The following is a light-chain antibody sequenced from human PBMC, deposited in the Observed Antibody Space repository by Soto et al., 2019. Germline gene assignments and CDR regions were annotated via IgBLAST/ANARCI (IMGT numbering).Light chain of an antibody. V-gene: IGKV1-27*01. CDR2: AAS. CDR3: QKYDSAPQT. Sequence: DIQMTQSPSSLSASVGDTVTITCRASQGIIDYLAWFQQRPGKAPNLLIYAASTLQIGVPSRFSGSGAGTDFTLTISSLQPEDAATYYCQKYDSAPQTFGRGTKVEIK. CDR1: QGIIDY. J-gene: IGKJ1*01.